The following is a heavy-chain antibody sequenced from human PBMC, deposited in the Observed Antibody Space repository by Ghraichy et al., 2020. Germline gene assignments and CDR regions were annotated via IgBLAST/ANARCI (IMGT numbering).Heavy chain of an antibody. D-gene: IGHD3-3*01. CDR3: ARDGSWDSWSSSYKWDWFDH. V-gene: IGHV4-59*13. CDR2: LYYSGST. CDR1: GDSISSFY. J-gene: IGHJ5*02. Sequence: SETLSLTCNVSGDSISSFYCSWIRQFPGGRMEWIGSLYYSGSTHYIPSLKSRVTLSADTSTNQLSLKFRSVTAPDTAIYYCARDGSWDSWSSSYKWDWFDHWGQGTVVNGSS.